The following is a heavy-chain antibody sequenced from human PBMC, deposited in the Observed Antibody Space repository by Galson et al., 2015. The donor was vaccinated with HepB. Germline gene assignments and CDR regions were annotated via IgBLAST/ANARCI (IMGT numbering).Heavy chain of an antibody. CDR3: ARDPGGNYYGSGSSLDY. J-gene: IGHJ4*02. V-gene: IGHV1-2*04. CDR2: IYPNSGGT. D-gene: IGHD3-10*01. CDR1: GYTFTGYY. Sequence: SVKVSCKASGYTFTGYYIHWVRQAPGQGLEWMGWIYPNSGGTKYAQNFQGWVTMTRDTSISTAYMELSRLRSDDTAVYYCARDPGGNYYGSGSSLDYWGQGTLVTVSS.